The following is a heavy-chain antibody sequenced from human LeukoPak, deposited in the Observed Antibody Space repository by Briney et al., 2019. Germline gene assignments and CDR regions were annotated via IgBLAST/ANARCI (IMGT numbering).Heavy chain of an antibody. CDR3: ANVPRSTVSY. D-gene: IGHD2-2*01. CDR2: LNEDGSVK. Sequence: SGGSLRLSCAASEFSFSTNWMHWVRQTPGKGLEWVAELNEDGSVKYYVASVKGRFTISRDNAKSLLFLQMYNLRTEDTGVYFCANVPRSTVSYWGRGTLVTVSS. CDR1: EFSFSTNW. J-gene: IGHJ4*02. V-gene: IGHV3-7*01.